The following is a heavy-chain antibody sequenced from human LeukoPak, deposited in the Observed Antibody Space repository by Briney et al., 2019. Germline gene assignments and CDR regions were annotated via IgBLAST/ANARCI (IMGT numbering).Heavy chain of an antibody. J-gene: IGHJ5*02. CDR3: AREDCSSTSCYGRPPNWFDP. CDR1: GYTFTGYY. V-gene: IGHV1-2*02. Sequence: ASVKVSCKASGYTFTGYYMHWVRQAPGQGLEWMGWINPNSAGTNYAQKFQGRVTMTRDTSISTAYMELSRLRSDDTAVYYCAREDCSSTSCYGRPPNWFDPWGQGTLVTVSS. D-gene: IGHD2-2*01. CDR2: INPNSAGT.